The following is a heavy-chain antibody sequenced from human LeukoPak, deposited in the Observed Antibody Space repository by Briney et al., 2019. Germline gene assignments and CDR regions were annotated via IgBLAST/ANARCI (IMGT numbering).Heavy chain of an antibody. V-gene: IGHV4-38-2*02. CDR3: ARELKRSTHAFDI. J-gene: IGHJ3*02. D-gene: IGHD2-2*01. CDR2: IYHSGST. Sequence: SETLSLTCAVSGYSISSGYYWGWIRQPPGKGLEWIGSIYHSGSTYYNPSLKSRVTISVDTSKSQFSLKLSSVTAADTAVYYCARELKRSTHAFDIWGQGTMVTVSS. CDR1: GYSISSGYY.